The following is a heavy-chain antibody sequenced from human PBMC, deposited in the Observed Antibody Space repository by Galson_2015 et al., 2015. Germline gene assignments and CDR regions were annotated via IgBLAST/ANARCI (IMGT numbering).Heavy chain of an antibody. CDR2: INPSGGSA. CDR3: ARDPSGGSGSYYDY. CDR1: GYTFTTYN. D-gene: IGHD3-10*01. V-gene: IGHV1-46*01. J-gene: IGHJ4*02. Sequence: SVKVSCKASGYTFTTYNIHWVRQAPGQGLGWMGIINPSGGSATYAQKFQGRVTTTRDTSTSTVYMELSGLRSEDTAVYYCARDPSGGSGSYYDYWGQGTLVTVSS.